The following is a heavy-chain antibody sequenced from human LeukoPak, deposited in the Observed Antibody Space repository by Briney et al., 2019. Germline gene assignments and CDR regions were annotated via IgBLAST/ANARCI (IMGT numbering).Heavy chain of an antibody. D-gene: IGHD6-13*01. CDR2: IYYSGST. CDR1: GGSISSSSYY. CDR3: ARDLGSSSWPPTGYFDY. J-gene: IGHJ4*02. V-gene: IGHV4-39*02. Sequence: SETLSLTCTVSGGSISSSSYYWGWIRQPPGKGLEWIGSIYYSGSTYYNPSLKSRVTISVDTSKNQFSLKLSSVTAADTAVYYCARDLGSSSWPPTGYFDYWGQGTLVTVSS.